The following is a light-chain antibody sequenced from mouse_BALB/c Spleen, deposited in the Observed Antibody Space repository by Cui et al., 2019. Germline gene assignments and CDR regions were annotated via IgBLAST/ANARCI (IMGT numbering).Light chain of an antibody. J-gene: IGKJ2*01. CDR2: GAS. Sequence: DIVMTQSPSSLSVSAGEKVTMSCKSSQSLLNSGNQKNYLAWYQQKPGQPPKLLIYGASTRESGVPDRFTGSGSGTDFTLTISSVQAEDLAVYYCQNDHSYPYTIGGGTKLEIK. CDR1: QSLLNSGNQKNY. V-gene: IGKV8-28*01. CDR3: QNDHSYPYT.